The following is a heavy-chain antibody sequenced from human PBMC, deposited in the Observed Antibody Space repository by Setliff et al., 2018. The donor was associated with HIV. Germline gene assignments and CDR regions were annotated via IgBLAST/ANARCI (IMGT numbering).Heavy chain of an antibody. D-gene: IGHD3-10*01. CDR2: INHSGST. J-gene: IGHJ3*02. CDR3: ARQVSGWDAFDI. CDR1: GGSFSGYD. Sequence: SETLSLTCAVYGGSFSGYDWSWIRQPPGKGLEWIGEINHSGSTNYNPSLKSRVTISVDTSKNVFFLKMSSVTAADTAVYYCARQVSGWDAFDIWGRGTVVTVSS. V-gene: IGHV4-34*01.